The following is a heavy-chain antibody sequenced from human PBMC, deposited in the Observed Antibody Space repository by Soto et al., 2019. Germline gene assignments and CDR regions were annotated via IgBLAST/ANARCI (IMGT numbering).Heavy chain of an antibody. D-gene: IGHD3-22*01. CDR3: ARVRVESGYPQYFQH. CDR1: EFTVSSNY. J-gene: IGHJ1*01. CDR2: IYSGGST. V-gene: IGHV3-53*01. Sequence: EVQLVESGGGLIQPGGSLRLSCAASEFTVSSNYMSWVRQAPGKGLEWVSVIYSGGSTYYADSVKGRFTISRDNSKNTLYLQMNSLRAEDTAVYYCARVRVESGYPQYFQHWGQGTLVTVSS.